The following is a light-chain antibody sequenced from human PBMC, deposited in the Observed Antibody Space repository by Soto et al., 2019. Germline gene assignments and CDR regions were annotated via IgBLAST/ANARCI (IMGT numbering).Light chain of an antibody. V-gene: IGKV3-20*01. CDR1: QSFNSIY. CDR2: GAS. CDR3: QQYGSSPT. J-gene: IGKJ3*01. Sequence: EIVLTQSPGTLSLSPGERATPSCRASQSFNSIYLAWYQQKPGQAPRLLIYGASSRATGIPDRFSGSGSGTDFTLTTSRLEPEDFAVYYCQQYGSSPTFGPGTKVDIK.